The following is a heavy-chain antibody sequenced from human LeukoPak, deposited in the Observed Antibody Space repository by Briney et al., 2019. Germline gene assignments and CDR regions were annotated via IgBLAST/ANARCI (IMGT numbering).Heavy chain of an antibody. V-gene: IGHV1-18*01. CDR3: AREGAARGVYFDL. D-gene: IGHD6-6*01. Sequence: ASVKVSCKASGYTFPRYGISWVRQAPGQGLEWMGWISTYDGNTNYAQTLQGRLVMTTDTSTSTAYMELRSLRSDDTAVYYCAREGAARGVYFDLWGRGTLVTVSS. CDR2: ISTYDGNT. CDR1: GYTFPRYG. J-gene: IGHJ2*01.